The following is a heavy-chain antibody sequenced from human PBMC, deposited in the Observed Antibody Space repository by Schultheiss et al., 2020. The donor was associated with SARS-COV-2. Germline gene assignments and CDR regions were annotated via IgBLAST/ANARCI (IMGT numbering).Heavy chain of an antibody. CDR2: ISYDGSNK. CDR3: ARDPPSRLGNWFDP. D-gene: IGHD3-10*01. Sequence: GGSLRLSCAASGFTFSNAWMSWVRQAPGKGLEWVAVISYDGSNKYYADSVKGRFTISRDNSKNTLYLQMNSLRAEDTAVYYCARDPPSRLGNWFDPWGQGTLVTVSS. V-gene: IGHV3-30*03. J-gene: IGHJ5*02. CDR1: GFTFSNAW.